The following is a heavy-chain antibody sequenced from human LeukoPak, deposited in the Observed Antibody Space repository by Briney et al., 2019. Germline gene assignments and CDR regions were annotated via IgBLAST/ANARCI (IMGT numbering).Heavy chain of an antibody. Sequence: SVNLSCKSSGGTFSIYAISWVRQAPGQGLEWVGRIIPNLGIANYAQKFQGRVTITAHKSTSTAYMELSSMRSEDTAVYYCARDLAPSGSYWNYFDYWGQGTLVTVSS. D-gene: IGHD1-26*01. CDR1: GGTFSIYA. CDR3: ARDLAPSGSYWNYFDY. J-gene: IGHJ4*02. V-gene: IGHV1-69*04. CDR2: IIPNLGIA.